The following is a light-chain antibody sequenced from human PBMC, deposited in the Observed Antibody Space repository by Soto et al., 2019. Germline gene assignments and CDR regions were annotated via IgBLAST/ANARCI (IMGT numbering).Light chain of an antibody. V-gene: IGKV3-11*01. CDR3: QQRTNWPSST. CDR1: QSVSSY. J-gene: IGKJ5*01. CDR2: DAS. Sequence: EIVLTQSPATLSLSPGERATLSCRASQSVSSYLAWYQQKPGQAPRLLIHDASNRATGIPARFSGSGSGTDFTLTISSLEPEDFAVYYCQQRTNWPSSTFGQGTRLEI.